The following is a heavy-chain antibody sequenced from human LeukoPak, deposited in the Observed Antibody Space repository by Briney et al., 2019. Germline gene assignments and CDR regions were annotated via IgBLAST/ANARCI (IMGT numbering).Heavy chain of an antibody. V-gene: IGHV3-53*01. D-gene: IGHD1-26*01. CDR1: GFTVSSNY. J-gene: IGHJ4*02. CDR3: AREVTVGATGSFDY. Sequence: GGPLRLSCAASGFTVSSNYMSWVRQAPGKGLEWVSVIYSGGSTYYADSVKGRFTISRDNSKNTLYLQMNSLRAEDTAMYYCAREVTVGATGSFDYWGQGTLVTVPS. CDR2: IYSGGST.